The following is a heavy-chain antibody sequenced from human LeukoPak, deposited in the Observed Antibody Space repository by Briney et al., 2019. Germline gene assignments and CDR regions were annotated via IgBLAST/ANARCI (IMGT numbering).Heavy chain of an antibody. D-gene: IGHD3-10*01. CDR2: IIPIIGTA. J-gene: IGHJ4*02. Sequence: SAKVSSKASGGTSSSYAISWVRQAPGQGREWMGGIIPIIGTANYAQKSQGKVTITADKSPSTASMELSSLRSEDTAVYYCAGYFYGSGRGGRDYWGQGTLVTVSS. V-gene: IGHV1-69*06. CDR1: GGTSSSYA. CDR3: AGYFYGSGRGGRDY.